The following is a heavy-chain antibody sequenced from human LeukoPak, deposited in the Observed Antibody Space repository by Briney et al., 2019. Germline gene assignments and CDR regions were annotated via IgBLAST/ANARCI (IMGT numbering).Heavy chain of an antibody. Sequence: GGSLRLSCAASGFTFSSYWMSWVRQAPGKGLEWVANIKQDGGQTFYVDSVKGRFTISRDNSRNSLYLQMNSLRAEDTAVYYCAKVYTSTWSHDYWGQGTLVTVSS. J-gene: IGHJ4*02. CDR1: GFTFSSYW. CDR3: AKVYTSTWSHDY. V-gene: IGHV3-7*01. CDR2: IKQDGGQT. D-gene: IGHD6-13*01.